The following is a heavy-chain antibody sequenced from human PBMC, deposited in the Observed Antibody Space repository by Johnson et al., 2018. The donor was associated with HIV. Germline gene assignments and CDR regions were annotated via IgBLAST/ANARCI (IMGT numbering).Heavy chain of an antibody. CDR2: ISWNGGSA. CDR3: ARSRWGGDAFDI. D-gene: IGHD7-27*01. Sequence: VQLVESGGGLVQPGGSLRLSCAASGFTFDDYDMSWVRQAPGKGLEWVSGISWNGGSADYADSVKGRFTTSRDNAKKSLYLQMNSLRAEDTAVYYCARSRWGGDAFDIWGQGTMVTVSS. V-gene: IGHV3-20*04. CDR1: GFTFDDYD. J-gene: IGHJ3*02.